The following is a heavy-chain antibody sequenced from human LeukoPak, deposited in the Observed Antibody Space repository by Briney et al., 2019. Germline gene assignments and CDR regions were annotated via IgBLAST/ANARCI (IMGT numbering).Heavy chain of an antibody. J-gene: IGHJ6*03. CDR1: GFTFSSYG. D-gene: IGHD2-15*01. CDR3: AKNGDRGAYCTGGTRYPYFYYYMDV. V-gene: IGHV3-23*05. Sequence: PGGTLRLSCAASGFTFSSYGMSWVRQAPGKGLEWVSAIETGGASTYYADSVKGRFSISRDNSKNTLYLQMNSLRAEDTAIYYCAKNGDRGAYCTGGTRYPYFYYYMDVWGKGTTVTI. CDR2: IETGGAST.